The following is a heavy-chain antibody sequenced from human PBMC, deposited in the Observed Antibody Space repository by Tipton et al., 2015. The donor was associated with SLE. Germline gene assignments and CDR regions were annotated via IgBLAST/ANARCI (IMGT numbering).Heavy chain of an antibody. J-gene: IGHJ4*02. Sequence: GSLRLSCAASGFTYSGYAMHWVRQAPGKGLGWVAFIRADGSNKDYADSVKGRFTISRDNSKNTLYLQMNRLRVEDTAVYCCAGGTGAYFDHWGQGTLVTVSS. CDR3: AGGTGAYFDH. CDR1: GFTYSGYA. D-gene: IGHD3-16*01. V-gene: IGHV3-30*02. CDR2: IRADGSNK.